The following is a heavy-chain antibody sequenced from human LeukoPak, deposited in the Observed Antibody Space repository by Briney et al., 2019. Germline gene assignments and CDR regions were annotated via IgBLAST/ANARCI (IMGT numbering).Heavy chain of an antibody. CDR3: ARVRCSSTSCYGYYYYYGMDV. V-gene: IGHV1-2*02. CDR1: GYTFTGYY. J-gene: IGHJ6*02. D-gene: IGHD2-2*01. Sequence: ASVTVSCKASGYTFTGYYMHWVRQAPGQGLEWMGWINPNSGGTNYAQKFQGRVTMTRDTSISTAYMELSRLRSDDTAVYYCARVRCSSTSCYGYYYYYGMDVWGQGTTVTVSS. CDR2: INPNSGGT.